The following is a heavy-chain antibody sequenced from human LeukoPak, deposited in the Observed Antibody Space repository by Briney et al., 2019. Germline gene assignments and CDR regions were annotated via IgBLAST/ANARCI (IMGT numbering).Heavy chain of an antibody. D-gene: IGHD6-13*01. CDR1: GGYISSGDYY. CDR2: IYYSGST. Sequence: SETLSLTCTVCGGYISSGDYYWSWIRQPPGKGLEWIGYIYYSGSTYYNPSLKSRVTISVDTSKNQFSLKLSSVTAADTAVYYCARGCDSSSWYGYFDYWGQGALVTVSS. CDR3: ARGCDSSSWYGYFDY. V-gene: IGHV4-30-4*01. J-gene: IGHJ4*02.